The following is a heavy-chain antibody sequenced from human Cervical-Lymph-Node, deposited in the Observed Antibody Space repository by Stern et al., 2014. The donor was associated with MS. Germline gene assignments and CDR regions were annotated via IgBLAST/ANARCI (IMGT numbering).Heavy chain of an antibody. V-gene: IGHV3-21*01. Sequence: VQLVQSGGGLVKPGGSLRLSCAASRFTFSSYAMNWVRQAPGKGLEWVSSISHNLDDKYYADSVKGRFTISRDNAKNSVYLQMNSLRVEDTAVYYCARDWGGYDPTVTNWYFDLWGRGTLVTVSS. CDR1: RFTFSSYA. CDR3: ARDWGGYDPTVTNWYFDL. D-gene: IGHD4-17*01. J-gene: IGHJ2*01. CDR2: ISHNLDDK.